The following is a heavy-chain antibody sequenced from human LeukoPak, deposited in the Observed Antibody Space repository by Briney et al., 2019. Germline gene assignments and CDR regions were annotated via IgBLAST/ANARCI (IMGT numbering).Heavy chain of an antibody. CDR3: ARKCSGGSCHHDAFDI. Sequence: GESLKISCKGSGYSFTSYWIGWVRQMPGKGLEWMGIIYPGDSDTRYSPSFQGQVTISADRSISTAYLQWSSLKASDTAMYYCARKCSGGSCHHDAFDIWGQGTMVTASS. V-gene: IGHV5-51*01. J-gene: IGHJ3*02. D-gene: IGHD2-15*01. CDR2: IYPGDSDT. CDR1: GYSFTSYW.